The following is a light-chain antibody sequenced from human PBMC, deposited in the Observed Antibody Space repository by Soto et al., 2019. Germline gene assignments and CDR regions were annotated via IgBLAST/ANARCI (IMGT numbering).Light chain of an antibody. CDR2: DVS. CDR1: SSDVGGYNY. CDR3: TSYTSSSTPFYV. Sequence: QSALAQPASVSGSPGQSITISCTGTSSDVGGYNYVSWFQHHPGKAPKLIISDVSDRPSGVSNRFSGSKSGNTASLTISGLQADDEADYYCTSYTSSSTPFYVFGTGTKVTVL. J-gene: IGLJ1*01. V-gene: IGLV2-14*01.